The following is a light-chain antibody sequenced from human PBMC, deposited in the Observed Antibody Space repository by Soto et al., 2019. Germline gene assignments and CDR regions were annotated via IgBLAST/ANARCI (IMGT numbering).Light chain of an antibody. J-gene: IGKJ4*01. V-gene: IGKV3-11*01. CDR2: DAF. Sequence: EIVLTQSPGTLSLSPGERATLSCRASQSVGTFLTWYQQKPGRAPRLLIYDAFTRATGIPARFSGTGSGTDFTLTISSLEPEDFAVYYCQQRSDWPPRTFGGGTKVDIK. CDR3: QQRSDWPPRT. CDR1: QSVGTF.